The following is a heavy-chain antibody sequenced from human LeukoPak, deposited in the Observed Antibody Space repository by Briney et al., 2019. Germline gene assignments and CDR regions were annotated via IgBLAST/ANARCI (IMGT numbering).Heavy chain of an antibody. CDR3: ARADIVGATHFDY. V-gene: IGHV4-39*07. CDR2: IYYSGST. CDR1: GGSISSSSYY. J-gene: IGHJ4*02. D-gene: IGHD1-26*01. Sequence: PSETLSLTCTVSGGSISSSSYYWGWIRQSPGKGLEWIGSIYYSGSTYYNPSLKSRVTISVDTSKNQFSLKLSSVTAADTAVYYCARADIVGATHFDYWGQGTLVTVSS.